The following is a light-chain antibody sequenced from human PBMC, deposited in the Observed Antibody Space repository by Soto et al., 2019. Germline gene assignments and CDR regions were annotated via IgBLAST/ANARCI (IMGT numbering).Light chain of an antibody. Sequence: EVVLTQSPGTLSLSPGERATLSCRASQSVAASYLAWYQQKPGRAPRRLFYAATRRATGIPDRFSGSGSGTDFTLTISTLEPDDFAVYYCHHFGSSPETFGQGTKVE. J-gene: IGKJ1*01. V-gene: IGKV3-20*01. CDR2: AAT. CDR1: QSVAASY. CDR3: HHFGSSPET.